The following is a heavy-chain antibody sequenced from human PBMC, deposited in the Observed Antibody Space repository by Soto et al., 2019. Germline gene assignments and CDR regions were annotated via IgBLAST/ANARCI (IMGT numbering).Heavy chain of an antibody. CDR1: GGSVSSSNW. J-gene: IGHJ3*02. V-gene: IGHV4-4*02. CDR2: IYHSGSA. D-gene: IGHD2-21*02. Sequence: QVQLQESGPGLVKHSGTLSLTCAVSGGSVSSSNWWSWVRQSPGKGLEWMGEIYHSGSAHYNPSLKSRATISLDKSKSQFSLRLTSVTAADTAVYYCARVPGVVVSADDAFDIWGPGTRVIVSS. CDR3: ARVPGVVVSADDAFDI.